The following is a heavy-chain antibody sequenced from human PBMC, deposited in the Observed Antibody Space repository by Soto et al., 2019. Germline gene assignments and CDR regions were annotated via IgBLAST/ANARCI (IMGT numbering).Heavy chain of an antibody. Sequence: PSETLSLTCTVSGGSISSYYWSWIRQPPGKGLEWIGYIYYSGSTNYNPSLKSRVTISVDTSKNQFSLKLSSVTAADTAVYYCARQEQQLAPYYYYYGMDVWGQGTTVTVSS. J-gene: IGHJ6*02. D-gene: IGHD6-13*01. V-gene: IGHV4-59*08. CDR2: IYYSGST. CDR1: GGSISSYY. CDR3: ARQEQQLAPYYYYYGMDV.